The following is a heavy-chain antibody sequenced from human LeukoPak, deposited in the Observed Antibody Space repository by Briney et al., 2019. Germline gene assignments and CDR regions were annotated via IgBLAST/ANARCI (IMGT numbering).Heavy chain of an antibody. D-gene: IGHD6-6*01. V-gene: IGHV4-34*01. Sequence: PSETLSLTCAVYGGSFSGYYWSWIRQLPGKGLEWIGEINHSGSTNYNPSLKSRVTISVDTSKNQFSLKLSSVTAADTAVYYCARGRIGSSSYFDYWGQGTLVTVSS. J-gene: IGHJ4*02. CDR2: INHSGST. CDR1: GGSFSGYY. CDR3: ARGRIGSSSYFDY.